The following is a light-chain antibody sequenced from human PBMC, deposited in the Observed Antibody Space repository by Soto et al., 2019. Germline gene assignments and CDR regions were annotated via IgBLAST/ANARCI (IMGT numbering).Light chain of an antibody. CDR2: GAS. J-gene: IGKJ5*01. CDR1: QSVHSN. V-gene: IGKV3-20*01. Sequence: EIVLTQSPGTLSVSPGERATLSCRASQSVHSNLAWYHQKPVQAPRLLIDGASSRSAGIPARFSGSGSGTGFTLIINRLEPEDFAVYYCQQYGSSPNTFGQGTRLEIK. CDR3: QQYGSSPNT.